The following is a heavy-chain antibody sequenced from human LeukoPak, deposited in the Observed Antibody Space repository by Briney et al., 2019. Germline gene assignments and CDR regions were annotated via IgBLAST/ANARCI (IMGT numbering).Heavy chain of an antibody. CDR3: ARYSGYDFGYFDY. Sequence: GGSLRLSCAASGFTFSSYAMSWVRQAPGKGLEWVSAISGSGGSTYYADSVKGRFTISRDNSKNTLYLQMNSLRAEDTAVYYCARYSGYDFGYFDYWGQGTLATVSS. CDR1: GFTFSSYA. J-gene: IGHJ4*02. V-gene: IGHV3-23*01. D-gene: IGHD5-12*01. CDR2: ISGSGGST.